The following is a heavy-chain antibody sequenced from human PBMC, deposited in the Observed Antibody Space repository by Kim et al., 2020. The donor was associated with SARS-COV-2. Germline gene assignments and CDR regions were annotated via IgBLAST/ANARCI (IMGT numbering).Heavy chain of an antibody. V-gene: IGHV3-30*01. D-gene: IGHD1-7*01. J-gene: IGHJ4*02. CDR3: ARPPRNYDYFDY. Sequence: YYADSVKGRFTISRDNSKNTLYLQMNSLRAEDTAVYYCARPPRNYDYFDYWGQGTLVTVSS.